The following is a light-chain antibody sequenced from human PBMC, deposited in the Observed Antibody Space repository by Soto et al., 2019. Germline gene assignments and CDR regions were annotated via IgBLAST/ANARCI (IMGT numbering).Light chain of an antibody. V-gene: IGLV2-14*01. CDR2: GVH. J-gene: IGLJ1*01. CDR1: SNDIGTYDY. Sequence: QSALAQPISVSGSPGQSITISCTGNSNDIGTYDYVCWYQQHPGKAPRLLIHGVHNRSPGISGRFSASKSGLTASLTISGVQAEDEADYYCPAFSANRVYLFXPGTKVTVL. CDR3: PAFSANRVYL.